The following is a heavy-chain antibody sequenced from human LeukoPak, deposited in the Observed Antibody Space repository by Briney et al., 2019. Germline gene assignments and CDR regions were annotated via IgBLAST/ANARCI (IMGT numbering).Heavy chain of an antibody. Sequence: SETLSLTCTVSGGSISSGGYYWSWIRQHPGKGLEWIGYIYYSGSTYYNPSLKSRVTISVDTSKNQFSLKLSSVTAADTAVYYCARGGAALLWFGGQFDYWGQGTLVTVSS. CDR1: GGSISSGGYY. CDR2: IYYSGST. J-gene: IGHJ4*02. D-gene: IGHD3-10*01. V-gene: IGHV4-31*03. CDR3: ARGGAALLWFGGQFDY.